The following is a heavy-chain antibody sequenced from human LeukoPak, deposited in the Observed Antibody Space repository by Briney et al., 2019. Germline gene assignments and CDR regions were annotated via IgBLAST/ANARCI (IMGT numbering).Heavy chain of an antibody. Sequence: ASVKVSCKASGYTFTSYGISWVRQAPGQGLEWMGIINPSGGSTSYAQKFQGRVTMTRDTSTSTVYMELSSLRSENTAVYYCARGRGTAMVTNFDYWGQGTLVTVSS. J-gene: IGHJ4*02. V-gene: IGHV1-46*01. D-gene: IGHD5-18*01. CDR3: ARGRGTAMVTNFDY. CDR1: GYTFTSYG. CDR2: INPSGGST.